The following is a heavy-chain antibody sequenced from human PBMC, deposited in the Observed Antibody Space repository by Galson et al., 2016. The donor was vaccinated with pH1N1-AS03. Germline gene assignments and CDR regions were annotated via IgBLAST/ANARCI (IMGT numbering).Heavy chain of an antibody. D-gene: IGHD6-19*01. Sequence: LRLSCAASGFTFGAYAMHWVRQAPGKGLEWVAGIKASGDMLGYADSMQGRFTISRDNAKNLLYLQVNSLRVEDTAFYYCGKVGKRGWFQGYFDPWGQGTLVTVFS. V-gene: IGHV3-9*01. CDR3: GKVGKRGWFQGYFDP. CDR1: GFTFGAYA. CDR2: IKASGDML. J-gene: IGHJ4*02.